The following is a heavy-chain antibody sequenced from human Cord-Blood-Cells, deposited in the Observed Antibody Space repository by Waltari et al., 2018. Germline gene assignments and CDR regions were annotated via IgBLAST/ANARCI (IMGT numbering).Heavy chain of an antibody. CDR1: GYTFTSYA. CDR3: ARSEGYYGMDV. CDR2: SNPRTGNP. J-gene: IGHJ6*02. V-gene: IGHV7-4-1*01. Sequence: QVQLVQSGSELKKPGASVKVSCKDSGYTFTSYAMNWVRQAPGQGLEWMGWSNPRTGNPTYAQGFLGRFVVSLDTSVSTAYLQICSLKAEDTAVYYCARSEGYYGMDVWGQGTTVTVSS.